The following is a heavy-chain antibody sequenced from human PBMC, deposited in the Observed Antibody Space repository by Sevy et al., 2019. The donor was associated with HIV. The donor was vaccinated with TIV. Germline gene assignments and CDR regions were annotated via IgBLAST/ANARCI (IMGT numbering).Heavy chain of an antibody. CDR1: GGTFSSYA. V-gene: IGHV1-69*13. D-gene: IGHD3-22*01. Sequence: ASVKVSCKASGGTFSSYAISWVRQAPGQGLEWMGGIIPIFGTANYAQKFQGRVTITADESTSTAYMGLSSLRSEDTAVYYCARVGRYYDSSGYYRDYWGQGTLVTVSS. CDR2: IIPIFGTA. CDR3: ARVGRYYDSSGYYRDY. J-gene: IGHJ4*02.